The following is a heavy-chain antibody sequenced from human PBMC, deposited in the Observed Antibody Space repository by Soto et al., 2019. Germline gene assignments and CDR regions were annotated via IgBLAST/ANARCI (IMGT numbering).Heavy chain of an antibody. J-gene: IGHJ4*02. D-gene: IGHD3-3*01. Sequence: PGRSLSLSCAPSGLPFSRYAMQWIRQAPGKGPEWVAVVSYDGSNQYYADSVKGRFTISRYNSKNTLYLQMNSRRPEDTAGYHSTMDALEYDGWNGYYSHLGNWGQGTLDTVSS. CDR1: GLPFSRYA. CDR3: TMDALEYDGWNGYYSHLGN. CDR2: VSYDGSNQ. V-gene: IGHV3-30-3*01.